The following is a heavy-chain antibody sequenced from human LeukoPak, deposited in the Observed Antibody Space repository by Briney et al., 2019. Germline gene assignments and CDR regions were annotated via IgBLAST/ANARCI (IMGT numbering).Heavy chain of an antibody. V-gene: IGHV1-2*02. J-gene: IGHJ3*02. Sequence: ASVKVSCKASGYTFTGYYMHWVRQAPGQGLEWMGWINPNSGGTNYAQKFQGRVTMTRDTSIGTAYMELSRLRSDDTAVYYCARSGVLRFLEWLSDDAFDIWGQGTMVTVSS. D-gene: IGHD3-3*01. CDR3: ARSGVLRFLEWLSDDAFDI. CDR2: INPNSGGT. CDR1: GYTFTGYY.